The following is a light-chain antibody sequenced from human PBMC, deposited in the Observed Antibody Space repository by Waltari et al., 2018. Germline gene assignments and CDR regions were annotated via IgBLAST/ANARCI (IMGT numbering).Light chain of an antibody. CDR2: AAS. Sequence: DIQMTQSPSSLSASVGDRVTITCRASQGISSCFAWYQQKPGKAPEPLIYAASSFQSGVPSRFSGSGSGTDFTLTISSLQPEDFATYYCQQAYSFPLTFGGGTKVEIK. J-gene: IGKJ4*01. CDR3: QQAYSFPLT. CDR1: QGISSC. V-gene: IGKV1-12*01.